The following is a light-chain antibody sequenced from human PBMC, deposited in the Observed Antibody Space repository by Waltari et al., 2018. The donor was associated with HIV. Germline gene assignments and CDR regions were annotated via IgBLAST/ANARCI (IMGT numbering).Light chain of an antibody. J-gene: IGKJ2*01. CDR1: QSILSTAGNRHY. CDR3: QQYYDTPYT. CDR2: WAS. V-gene: IGKV4-1*01. Sequence: DIVMTQSPDSLAVSLGARATINCKSSQSILSTAGNRHYLAWYQQRPGQAPNLLIYWASTRESGVPDRFSGSGSGTDFTLTISSLQAEDMAVYYCQQYYDTPYTFGQGTKLDI.